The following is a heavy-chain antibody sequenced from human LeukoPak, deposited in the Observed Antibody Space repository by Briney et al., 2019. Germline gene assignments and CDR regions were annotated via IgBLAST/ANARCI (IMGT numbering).Heavy chain of an antibody. CDR3: AREGGAAAGTYYYYGMDV. CDR1: GYTFTSYG. D-gene: IGHD6-13*01. V-gene: IGHV1-18*01. CDR2: ISAYNGNT. J-gene: IGHJ6*02. Sequence: ASVKVSCKASGYTFTSYGIIWVRQAPGQGLEWMGWISAYNGNTNYAQKLQGRVIMTTDTSTSTAYMELRSLRSDDTAVYYCAREGGAAAGTYYYYGMDVWGQGTTVTVSS.